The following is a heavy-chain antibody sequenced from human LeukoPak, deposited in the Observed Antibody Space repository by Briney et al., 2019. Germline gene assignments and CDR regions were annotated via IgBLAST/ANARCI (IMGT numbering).Heavy chain of an antibody. Sequence: SVKVSCKASGGIFNHYAFSWVRQAPGQGLEWMGVIIPFFGTANYAQKLQGRVSMTTDTSTSTAYMELRSLRSDDTAVYYCARLFTYGTPYYYYYMDVWGKGTTVTVSS. CDR2: IIPFFGTA. D-gene: IGHD3-10*01. CDR1: GGIFNHYA. CDR3: ARLFTYGTPYYYYYMDV. V-gene: IGHV1-69*05. J-gene: IGHJ6*03.